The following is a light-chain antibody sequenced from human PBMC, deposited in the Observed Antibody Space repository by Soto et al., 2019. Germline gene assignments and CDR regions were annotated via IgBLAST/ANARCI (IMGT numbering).Light chain of an antibody. Sequence: QSALTQPASVSGSPGQSIIISCTGTSSDVGGYNYVSWYQQHPGKAPKVMIYDVSNRPSGVSNRFSGSKSGNTASLTISGLQAEDEADYYCSSYTSSSTDVFGTGTKVTVL. CDR2: DVS. CDR1: SSDVGGYNY. V-gene: IGLV2-14*01. J-gene: IGLJ1*01. CDR3: SSYTSSSTDV.